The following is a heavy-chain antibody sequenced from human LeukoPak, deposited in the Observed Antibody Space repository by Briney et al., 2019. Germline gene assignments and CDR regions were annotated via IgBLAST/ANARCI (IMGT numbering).Heavy chain of an antibody. Sequence: EASVKVSCMASGYTFTSYGISWVRQAPGQGLEWMGWISAYNGNTNYAQKLQGRVTMTTDTSTSTAYMELRSLRSDDTAVYYCARVIWYSSSWYGDYWGQGTLVTVSS. CDR1: GYTFTSYG. V-gene: IGHV1-18*04. CDR2: ISAYNGNT. D-gene: IGHD6-13*01. J-gene: IGHJ4*02. CDR3: ARVIWYSSSWYGDY.